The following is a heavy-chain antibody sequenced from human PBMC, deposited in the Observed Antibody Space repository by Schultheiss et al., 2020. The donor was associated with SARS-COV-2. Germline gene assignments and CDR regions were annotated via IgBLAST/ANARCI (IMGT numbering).Heavy chain of an antibody. CDR2: ISWNSGSI. D-gene: IGHD7-27*01. Sequence: GGSLRLSCAASGFTFDDYAMHWVRQAPGKGLEWVSGISWNSGSIGYADSVKGRFTISRDNAKNSLYLQMNSLRAEDMALYYCAKAGSELGDYYGMDVWGQGTTVTVSS. V-gene: IGHV3-9*03. CDR1: GFTFDDYA. CDR3: AKAGSELGDYYGMDV. J-gene: IGHJ6*02.